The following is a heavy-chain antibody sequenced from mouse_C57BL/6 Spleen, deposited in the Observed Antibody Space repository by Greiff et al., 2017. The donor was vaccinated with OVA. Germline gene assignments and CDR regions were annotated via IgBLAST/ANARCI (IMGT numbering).Heavy chain of an antibody. D-gene: IGHD2-4*01. J-gene: IGHJ3*01. CDR3: ARSGYYDYDGFDY. CDR2: IHPNSGST. Sequence: VQLQQPGAELVKPGASVKLSCKASGYTFTSYWMHWVKQRPGQGLEWIGMIHPNSGSTNYNEKFKSKATLTVDKSSSTAYMQLSSLTSEDSAVYYCARSGYYDYDGFDYWGQGTLVTVSA. V-gene: IGHV1-64*01. CDR1: GYTFTSYW.